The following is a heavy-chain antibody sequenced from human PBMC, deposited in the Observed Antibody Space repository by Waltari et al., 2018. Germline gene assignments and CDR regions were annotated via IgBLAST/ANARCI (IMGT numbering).Heavy chain of an antibody. Sequence: EVQVVETGGDLVQPGGSLRLSCAASGFTFSNYEMNWVRQAPGKRLELVSYISNSGSTVYYADSVKGRFTISRDNAKNSLYLEMNNLRAEDTAVYYCARPSTEYYYYYYYMDVWGKGTTVTVS. CDR2: ISNSGSTV. J-gene: IGHJ6*03. CDR1: GFTFSNYE. V-gene: IGHV3-48*03. CDR3: ARPSTEYYYYYYYMDV.